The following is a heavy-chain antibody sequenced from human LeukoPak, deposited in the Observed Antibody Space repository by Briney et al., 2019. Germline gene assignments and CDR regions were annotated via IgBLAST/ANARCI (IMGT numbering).Heavy chain of an antibody. CDR1: GFTFSSYG. CDR3: ARVGYWANWFDP. D-gene: IGHD2-2*03. Sequence: GGSLRLSCAASGFTFSSYGMHWVRQAPGKGLEWVSSISSSSSYIYYADSVKGRFTISRDNAKNSLYLQMNSLRAEDTAVYYCARVGYWANWFDPWGQGTLVTVSS. J-gene: IGHJ5*02. CDR2: ISSSSSYI. V-gene: IGHV3-21*01.